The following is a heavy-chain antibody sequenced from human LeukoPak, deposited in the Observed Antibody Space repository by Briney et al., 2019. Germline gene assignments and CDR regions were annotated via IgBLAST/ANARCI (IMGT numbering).Heavy chain of an antibody. CDR2: IHYSGST. CDR3: ASTGYYYDSSGYYYASYFDY. CDR1: GGSISSYY. V-gene: IGHV4-59*01. Sequence: PSETLSLTCTVSGGSISSYYWSWVRQPPGKGLEWIGYIHYSGSTNYNPSLKSRVTISVDTSKNQFSLKLSSVTAADTAVYYCASTGYYYDSSGYYYASYFDYWGQGTLVTVSS. J-gene: IGHJ4*02. D-gene: IGHD3-22*01.